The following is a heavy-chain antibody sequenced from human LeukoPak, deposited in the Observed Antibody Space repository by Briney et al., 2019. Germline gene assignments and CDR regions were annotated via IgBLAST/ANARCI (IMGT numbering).Heavy chain of an antibody. V-gene: IGHV4-34*01. CDR2: INHSGST. Sequence: PSETLSLTCAVYGGSFRGYYWSWIRQPPGKGLEWIGEINHSGSTNYNPSLKSRVTISVDTSKNQFSLKLSSVTAADTAVYYCARVADVLLWFGEYVNWFDPWGQGTLVTVSS. CDR3: ARVADVLLWFGEYVNWFDP. D-gene: IGHD3-10*01. J-gene: IGHJ5*02. CDR1: GGSFRGYY.